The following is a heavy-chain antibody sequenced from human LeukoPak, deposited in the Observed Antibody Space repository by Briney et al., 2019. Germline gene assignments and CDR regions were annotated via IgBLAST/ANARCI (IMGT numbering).Heavy chain of an antibody. CDR3: ARSRGAGPGAYFDY. Sequence: GGSLRLSCAAAGFTFSNYSMSWVRQAPGKGLEWVSLINGRGGSTYYADSVKGRFTISRDNAKNSLYLQMNSLRAEDTAVYYCARSRGAGPGAYFDYWGQGTLITVSP. CDR1: GFTFSNYS. CDR2: INGRGGST. J-gene: IGHJ4*02. V-gene: IGHV3-23*01. D-gene: IGHD6-19*01.